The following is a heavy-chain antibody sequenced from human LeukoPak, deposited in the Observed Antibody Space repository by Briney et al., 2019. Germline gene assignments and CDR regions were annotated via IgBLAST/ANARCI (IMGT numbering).Heavy chain of an antibody. CDR1: GYTFTGYY. Sequence: ASVKVSCKASGYTFTGYYMHWVRQAPGQGLEWMGCINPNSGGTNYAQKFQGRVAMTTDTSISPAYMELSRLRSDDTAVYYCARDSSWYPANYFDYWGQGPLVTVSS. V-gene: IGHV1-2*02. CDR3: ARDSSWYPANYFDY. CDR2: INPNSGGT. D-gene: IGHD6-13*01. J-gene: IGHJ4*02.